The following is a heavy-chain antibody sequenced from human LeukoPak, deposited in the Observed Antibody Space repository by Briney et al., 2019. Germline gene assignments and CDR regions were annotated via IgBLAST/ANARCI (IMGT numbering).Heavy chain of an antibody. CDR1: GDSVSSNSAA. D-gene: IGHD4-23*01. V-gene: IGHV6-1*01. J-gene: IGHJ3*02. CDR2: TYYRSKWYN. CDR3: AREGDYGGNSRRFNAFDI. Sequence: SQTLSLTCAISGDSVSSNSAAWNWIRQSPSRGLEWLGRTYYRSKWYNDYAVSVKSRITINPDTSKNQFSLQLNSVTPEDTAVYYCAREGDYGGNSRRFNAFDIWGQGTMVTVSS.